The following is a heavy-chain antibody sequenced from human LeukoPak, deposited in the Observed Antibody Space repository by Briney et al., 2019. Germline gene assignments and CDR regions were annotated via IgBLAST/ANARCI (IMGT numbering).Heavy chain of an antibody. Sequence: GGSLRLSCAASGFTFSDYYMSWIRQAPGKGLEWVSYISSSRSTIYYADSVKGRFTISRDNAKNSLYLQMNSLRAEDTAVYYCARSSRFLEWLYYYYGMDVWGQGTTVTVSS. CDR2: ISSSRSTI. D-gene: IGHD3-3*01. CDR1: GFTFSDYY. V-gene: IGHV3-11*01. CDR3: ARSSRFLEWLYYYYGMDV. J-gene: IGHJ6*02.